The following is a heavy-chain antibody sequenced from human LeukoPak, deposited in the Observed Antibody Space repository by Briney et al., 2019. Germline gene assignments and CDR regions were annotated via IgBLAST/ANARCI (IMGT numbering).Heavy chain of an antibody. V-gene: IGHV4-34*01. CDR2: INHSGST. D-gene: IGHD1-26*01. J-gene: IGHJ6*03. Sequence: PSETLSLTCAVYGGSFSGYYWSWIRRPPGKGLEWIGEINHSGSTNYNPSLKSRVTISVDTSKNQFSLKLSAVTAADTAVYYCARVGSGSYLNYYYYMDVWGKGATVTVSS. CDR1: GGSFSGYY. CDR3: ARVGSGSYLNYYYYMDV.